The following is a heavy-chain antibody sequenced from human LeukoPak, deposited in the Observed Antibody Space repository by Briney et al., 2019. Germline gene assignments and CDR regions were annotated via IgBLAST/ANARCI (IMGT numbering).Heavy chain of an antibody. J-gene: IGHJ4*02. CDR3: AIYDSSGYYYDY. Sequence: GGSLRLSCAASGFTFTSYWISWVRQMPGKGLEWMGRIDPSDSYTNYSPSFQGHVTISADKSISTAYLQWSSLKASDTAMYYCAIYDSSGYYYDYWGQGTLVTVSS. D-gene: IGHD3-22*01. V-gene: IGHV5-10-1*01. CDR1: GFTFTSYW. CDR2: IDPSDSYT.